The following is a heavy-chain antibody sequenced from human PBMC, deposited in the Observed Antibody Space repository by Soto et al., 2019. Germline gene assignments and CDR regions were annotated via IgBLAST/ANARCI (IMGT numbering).Heavy chain of an antibody. Sequence: SETLSLTCTVSGGSISSGDYYWSWIRQPPGKGLEWIGYIYYSGSTYYNPSLKGRVTISVDTSKNQFSLKLSSVTAADTAVYYCARWEYTFGGVIGRPYYFDYWGQGTLVTVSS. CDR2: IYYSGST. J-gene: IGHJ4*02. CDR1: GGSISSGDYY. CDR3: ARWEYTFGGVIGRPYYFDY. D-gene: IGHD3-16*02. V-gene: IGHV4-30-4*01.